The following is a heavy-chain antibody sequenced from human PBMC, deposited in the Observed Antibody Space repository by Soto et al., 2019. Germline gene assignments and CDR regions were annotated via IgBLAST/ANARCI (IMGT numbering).Heavy chain of an antibody. CDR2: ISSSGTAT. CDR3: ARKGPRAARPNH. V-gene: IGHV3-11*01. Sequence: QVQLVESGGGLVRPGGSLRLSCAASGFTFRDYDMSWIRQAPGKGLEWVACISSSGTATYYADYVKGRFTISRDNDKNSLYVEMNSLRFDDTAVYYCARKGPRAARPNHWGQGTLVTVPS. J-gene: IGHJ5*02. D-gene: IGHD6-6*01. CDR1: GFTFRDYD.